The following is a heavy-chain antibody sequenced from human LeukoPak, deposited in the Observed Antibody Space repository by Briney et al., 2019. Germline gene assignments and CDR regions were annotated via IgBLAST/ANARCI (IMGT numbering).Heavy chain of an antibody. CDR2: IYYSGST. CDR1: GGSISSSSYY. D-gene: IGHD3-10*01. V-gene: IGHV4-39*01. Sequence: SETLSLTCTVSGGSISSSSYYWGWIRQPPWKGLEWIGSIYYSGSTYYNPSLKSRVTISVDTSKNQFSLKLSSVTAADTAVYYCARLKSVLLWFGELLSYYFDYWGQGTLVTVSS. CDR3: ARLKSVLLWFGELLSYYFDY. J-gene: IGHJ4*02.